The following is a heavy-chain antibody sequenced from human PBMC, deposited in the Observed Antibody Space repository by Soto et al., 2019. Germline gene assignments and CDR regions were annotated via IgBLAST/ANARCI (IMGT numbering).Heavy chain of an antibody. Sequence: ENLSLTLRASGYCVSSGSYRAWSRQPAGKGPEWIASMYHGGTTFYNPSLKSRVNISVDTAYNPVSLNLRFMSAADTAVYYCARAHVMVVAGSTFDYWARRTL. CDR3: ARAHVMVVAGSTFDY. J-gene: IGHJ4*01. D-gene: IGHD6-19*01. V-gene: IGHV4-38-2*01. CDR2: MYHGGTT. CDR1: GYCVSSGSY.